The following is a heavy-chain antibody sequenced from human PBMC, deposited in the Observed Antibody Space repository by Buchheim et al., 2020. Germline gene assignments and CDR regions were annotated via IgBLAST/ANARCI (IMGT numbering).Heavy chain of an antibody. CDR3: AREVVIKASGALDI. D-gene: IGHD2/OR15-2a*01. J-gene: IGHJ3*02. V-gene: IGHV3-7*01. CDR1: GFSFSNYW. CDR2: IKEDGSER. Sequence: EMQLVESGGDLVQPGGSLRLSCAASGFSFSNYWMHWVRQAPGKGLEWVANIKEDGSERYFADVVKGRFTISRENAKKSLYLEMNSLRAEDTAVYFCAREVVIKASGALDIWGQGS.